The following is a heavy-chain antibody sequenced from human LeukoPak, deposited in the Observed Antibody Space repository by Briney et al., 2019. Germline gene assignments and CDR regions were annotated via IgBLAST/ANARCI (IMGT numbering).Heavy chain of an antibody. CDR2: TAYSGST. D-gene: IGHD5-12*01. CDR3: ARATTGGNWFDV. J-gene: IGHJ5*02. V-gene: IGHV4-31*03. Sequence: SETLSLTCTVSGGSISSGVYYWSWVRQHPGQGLEWIGYTAYSGSTYYNPSLKGRLTISVDTSKNQFSLNLSSVTAADTAMYYCARATTGGNWFDVWGQGTLVTVSS. CDR1: GGSISSGVYY.